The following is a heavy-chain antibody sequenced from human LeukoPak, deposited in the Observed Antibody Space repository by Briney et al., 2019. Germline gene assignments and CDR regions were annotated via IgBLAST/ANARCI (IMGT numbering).Heavy chain of an antibody. V-gene: IGHV4-59*01. D-gene: IGHD3-16*01. CDR2: IYYSGYT. CDR1: GGSISSYY. CDR3: ARETSQKGAHYMDV. Sequence: SETLSLTCTVSGGSISSYYWSWIRQPPGKGLEWIGDIYYSGYTNYNPSLKSRVTISVDTSKNQFSLKLRSVTAADTAVYYCARETSQKGAHYMDVWGKGTTVTISS. J-gene: IGHJ6*03.